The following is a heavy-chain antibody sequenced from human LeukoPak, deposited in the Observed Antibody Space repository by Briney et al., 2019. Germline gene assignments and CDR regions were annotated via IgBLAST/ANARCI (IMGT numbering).Heavy chain of an antibody. CDR3: AWAPPDYYYYYMDV. J-gene: IGHJ6*03. CDR2: IKQDGSEK. V-gene: IGHV3-7*04. CDR1: GFTFSSYW. Sequence: GGSLRLSCAASGFTFSSYWMSWVRQAPGKGLEWVANIKQDGSEKYYVDSVKGRFTISRDNAKNSLYLQMNSLRVEDTAVYYCAWAPPDYYYYYMDVWGKGTTVTVSS.